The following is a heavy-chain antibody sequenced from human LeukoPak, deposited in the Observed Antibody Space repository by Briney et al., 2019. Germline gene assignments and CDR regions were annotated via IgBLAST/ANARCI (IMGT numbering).Heavy chain of an antibody. CDR2: INHSGST. D-gene: IGHD2-2*01. Sequence: SETLSLTCAVYGGSFSGYYWSWIRQPPGKGLEWIGEINHSGSTNYDPSLKSRVTISVDTSMNQFSLKLSSVTAADTAVYYCARGAITRAYCSSTSCYRYYYGMDVWGQGTTVTVSS. CDR1: GGSFSGYY. V-gene: IGHV4-34*01. J-gene: IGHJ6*02. CDR3: ARGAITRAYCSSTSCYRYYYGMDV.